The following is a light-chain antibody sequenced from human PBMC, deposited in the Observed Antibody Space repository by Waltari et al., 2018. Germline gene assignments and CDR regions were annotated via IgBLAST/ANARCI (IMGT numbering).Light chain of an antibody. CDR2: WAS. CDR3: QQYYNTPPT. CDR1: QSVSDHVNNKKY. V-gene: IGKV4-1*01. J-gene: IGKJ1*01. Sequence: DIVMTQSPDSLTVSPGERATINCRSSQSVSDHVNNKKYLAWYRQKAGQPPKLLISWASTREFGVPDRFSGSGSGTEFTLTISSLQPEDVAVYYCQQYYNTPPTFGQGTKVEIK.